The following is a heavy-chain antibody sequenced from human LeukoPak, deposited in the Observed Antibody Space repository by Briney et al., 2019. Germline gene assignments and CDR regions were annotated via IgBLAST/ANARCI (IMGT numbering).Heavy chain of an antibody. CDR2: ISSSSSYI. Sequence: GGSLRLSCAASGFTFSSYNMNWVRQALGKGLECVSSISSSSSYIYYADSVKGRFTISRDNSGNTLYLQMDSLRAEDSAIYYCVSKGLQLFGELLDWGQGTLVTVSS. CDR3: VSKGLQLFGELLD. D-gene: IGHD3-10*01. J-gene: IGHJ4*02. CDR1: GFTFSSYN. V-gene: IGHV3-21*04.